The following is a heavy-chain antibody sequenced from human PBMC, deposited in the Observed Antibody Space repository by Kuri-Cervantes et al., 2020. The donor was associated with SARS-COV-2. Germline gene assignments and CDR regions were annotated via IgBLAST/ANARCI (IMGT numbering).Heavy chain of an antibody. CDR2: IKQDGSEK. D-gene: IGHD6-19*01. CDR1: GFTFSSYW. CDR3: ARDRHLAVAGHFDY. V-gene: IGHV3-7*05. Sequence: GGSLRLSCAASGFTFSSYWMSWVRQAPGKGLEWVANIKQDGSEKYYVDSVKGRFIISRDNAKNSLYLQMNSLRAEDTAVYYCARDRHLAVAGHFDYWGQGTLVTVSS. J-gene: IGHJ4*02.